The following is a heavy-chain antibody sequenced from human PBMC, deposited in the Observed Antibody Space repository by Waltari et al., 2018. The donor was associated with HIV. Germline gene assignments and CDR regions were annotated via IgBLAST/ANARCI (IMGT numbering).Heavy chain of an antibody. Sequence: EVQLVESGGGLIQPGGSLRLSCAASGFTVSSNYKSWVRQAPGKGLEWVSVIYSGGSTYYADSVKGRFTISRDNSKNTLYLQMNSLRAEDTAVYYCARGYSSSGGWFDYWGQGTLVTVSS. V-gene: IGHV3-53*01. D-gene: IGHD6-6*01. J-gene: IGHJ4*02. CDR1: GFTVSSNY. CDR2: IYSGGST. CDR3: ARGYSSSGGWFDY.